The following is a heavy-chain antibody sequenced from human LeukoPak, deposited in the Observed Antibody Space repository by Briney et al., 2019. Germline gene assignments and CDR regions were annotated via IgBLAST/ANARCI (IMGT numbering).Heavy chain of an antibody. D-gene: IGHD3-10*01. CDR1: GYTFTSYD. CDR2: MNPNSGNT. J-gene: IGHJ4*02. CDR3: ARGITYYGSGSYPL. Sequence: ASAKVSCKASGYTFTSYDVNWVRQATGQGLEWMGWMNPNSGNTGYAQKFQGRVTITRNTSISTAYMELSSLRSEDTAVYYCARGITYYGSGSYPLWGQGTLVTVSS. V-gene: IGHV1-8*03.